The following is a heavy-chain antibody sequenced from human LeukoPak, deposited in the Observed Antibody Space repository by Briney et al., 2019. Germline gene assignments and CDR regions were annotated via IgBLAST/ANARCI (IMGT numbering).Heavy chain of an antibody. CDR1: GGSFSGYY. J-gene: IGHJ5*02. Sequence: SETLSLTCAVYGGSFSGYYWSWIRQPPGKGLEWIGEINHSGSTNYNPSLKSRVTISVDTSKNQFSLKLSSVTAADTAVYYCAREVTVAGTHFNWFDPWGQGTLVTVSS. V-gene: IGHV4-34*01. D-gene: IGHD6-19*01. CDR3: AREVTVAGTHFNWFDP. CDR2: INHSGST.